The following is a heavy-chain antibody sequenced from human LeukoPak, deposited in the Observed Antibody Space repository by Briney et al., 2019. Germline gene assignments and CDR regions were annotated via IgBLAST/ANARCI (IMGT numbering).Heavy chain of an antibody. CDR2: IYPGDSGT. CDR3: AKHPRKYYYGSSGPSDY. V-gene: IGHV5-51*01. J-gene: IGHJ4*02. CDR1: GYSFTSYL. D-gene: IGHD3-22*01. Sequence: GEPLKISCKSSGYSFTSYLIGWVRQLPGKGLEWMGIIYPGDSGTRYSPSFQGQVTSSADKSISTAYLQWSSLKASDTAMYYCAKHPRKYYYGSSGPSDYWGQGTLVTVSS.